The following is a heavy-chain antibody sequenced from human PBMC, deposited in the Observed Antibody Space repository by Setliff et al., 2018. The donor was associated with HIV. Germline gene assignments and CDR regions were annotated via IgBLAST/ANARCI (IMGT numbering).Heavy chain of an antibody. Sequence: PSETLSLTCTVSGGSISNYYWSWIRQPPGKGLEWIGYIYPIGSPDFPSGNTVYNPSFRSRVTLSLDTSKNQFSLKLTSVTAADAAVYYCAREPNDGEPGNFDYWGQGTLVTSPQ. CDR1: GGSISNYY. D-gene: IGHD1-1*01. V-gene: IGHV4-4*08. J-gene: IGHJ4*02. CDR2: IYPIGSPDFPSGNT. CDR3: AREPNDGEPGNFDY.